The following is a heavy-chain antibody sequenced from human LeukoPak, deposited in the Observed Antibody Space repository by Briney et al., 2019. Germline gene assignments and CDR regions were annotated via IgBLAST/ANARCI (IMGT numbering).Heavy chain of an antibody. V-gene: IGHV4-61*03. Sequence: SETLSLTCTVSGGSVTSASNYWTWIRQPPGKGLEWIGYIYFSGDTNYNPSLKNRVTISLDTSKNHFSLKLSSVTAADTAVYYCARADTYYHDSSGYPNGFDPWGQGTLVTVSS. D-gene: IGHD3-22*01. J-gene: IGHJ5*02. CDR3: ARADTYYHDSSGYPNGFDP. CDR2: IYFSGDT. CDR1: GGSVTSASNY.